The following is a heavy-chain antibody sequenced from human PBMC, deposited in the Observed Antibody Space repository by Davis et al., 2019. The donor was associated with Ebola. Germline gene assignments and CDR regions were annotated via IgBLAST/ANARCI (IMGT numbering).Heavy chain of an antibody. CDR1: GFSFSTFG. V-gene: IGHV3-30*02. J-gene: IGHJ4*02. CDR2: IRNDGSNE. Sequence: GESLKISCGASGFSFSTFGMHWVRQAPGKGLEWVAFIRNDGSNEYYADSVKGRFTISRDNSKSTLYLQINSLTAEDTAVYYCARGTHYANDYLGQGTLVTVSS. D-gene: IGHD3-16*01. CDR3: ARGTHYANDY.